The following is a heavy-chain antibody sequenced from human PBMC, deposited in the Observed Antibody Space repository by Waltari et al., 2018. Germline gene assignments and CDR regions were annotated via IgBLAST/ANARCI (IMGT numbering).Heavy chain of an antibody. J-gene: IGHJ4*02. CDR3: ARNIAAAGTGGDDY. CDR2: ISYDGSNK. D-gene: IGHD6-13*01. Sequence: PGKGLEWWAVISYDGSNKYYADSVKGRFTISRDNSKNTLYLQMNSLRAEDTAVYYCARNIAAAGTGGDDYWGQGTLVTVSS. V-gene: IGHV3-30-3*01.